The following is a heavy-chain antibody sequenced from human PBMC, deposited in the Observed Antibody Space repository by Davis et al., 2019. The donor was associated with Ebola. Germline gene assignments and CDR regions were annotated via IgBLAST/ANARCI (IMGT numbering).Heavy chain of an antibody. V-gene: IGHV5-51*01. D-gene: IGHD2-21*02. CDR1: GYNFTRFW. Sequence: GGSLRLSCKGSGYNFTRFWIGWVRQMPGKGLEWMGIIYPGDSDTRYSPSFQGQVTISADKSISTAYLQWSSLKASDTAMYYCALAYCGGDCYSGGYYFDYWGQGTLVTVSS. J-gene: IGHJ4*02. CDR2: IYPGDSDT. CDR3: ALAYCGGDCYSGGYYFDY.